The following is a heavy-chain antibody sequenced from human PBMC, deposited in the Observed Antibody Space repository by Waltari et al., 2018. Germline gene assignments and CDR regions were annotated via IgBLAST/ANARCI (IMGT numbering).Heavy chain of an antibody. CDR3: ARADRGRDGRYATPDWGP. J-gene: IGHJ5*02. CDR1: GASFSGYY. CDR2: INHSGST. Sequence: QVQLQQWGAGQLKPSETLSLTCAVYGASFSGYYWSWIRQPPGKGLEWIGEINHSGSTNYNPSLKNRLTISPDTSKNQFSLKMRSVTAADTAVYYCARADRGRDGRYATPDWGPWGQGTLVTVSS. D-gene: IGHD3-16*01. V-gene: IGHV4-34*01.